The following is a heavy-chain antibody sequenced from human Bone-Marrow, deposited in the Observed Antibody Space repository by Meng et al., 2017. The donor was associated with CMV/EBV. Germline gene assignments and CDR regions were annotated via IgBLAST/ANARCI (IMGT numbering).Heavy chain of an antibody. V-gene: IGHV1-69*10. CDR2: IIPILGIA. CDR1: GGTFSSYA. Sequence: TGGTFSSYAISGGRQDTGQRLEWMGGIIPILGIANYAQKLQGRVTITADKSTSTAYMELSSLRSEDTAVYYCARGGRITMNRGVAHFWGQGTLVTVSS. CDR3: ARGGRITMNRGVAHF. D-gene: IGHD3-10*01. J-gene: IGHJ4*02.